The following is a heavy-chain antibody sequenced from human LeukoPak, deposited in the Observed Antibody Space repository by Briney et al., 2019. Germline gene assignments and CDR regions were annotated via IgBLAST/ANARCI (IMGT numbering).Heavy chain of an antibody. Sequence: SETLSLTCTVSGGSISSSSYYWGWIRQPPGKGLEWIGSIYYSGSTYYNPSLKSRVTISVDTSKNQFSLKLSSVTAADTAVYYCARAHIVVVTAIPKGNWFDPWGQGTLVTVSS. CDR1: GGSISSSSYY. V-gene: IGHV4-39*07. CDR2: IYYSGST. D-gene: IGHD2-21*02. J-gene: IGHJ5*02. CDR3: ARAHIVVVTAIPKGNWFDP.